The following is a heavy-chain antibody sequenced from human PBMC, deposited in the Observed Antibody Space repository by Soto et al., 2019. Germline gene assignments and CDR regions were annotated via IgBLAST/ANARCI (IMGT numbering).Heavy chain of an antibody. V-gene: IGHV4-34*01. CDR2: INHSGST. Sequence: SETLSLTCAVYGGSFSGYYWSWIRQPPGKGLEWIGEINHSGSTNYNPSLKSRVTISVDTSKNQFSLKLSSVTAADTAVYYCARASPYNWFDPWGQGTLVTVSS. CDR1: GGSFSGYY. CDR3: ARASPYNWFDP. J-gene: IGHJ5*02.